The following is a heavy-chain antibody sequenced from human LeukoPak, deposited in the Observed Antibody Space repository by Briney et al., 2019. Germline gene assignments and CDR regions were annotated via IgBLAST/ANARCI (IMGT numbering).Heavy chain of an antibody. Sequence: SETLSLTCAVYGGSFSGYYWSWIRQPPGKGLEWIGEINHSGSTNYNPSLKSRVTISVDTSKHQFSMKLKYVTAADTAVYFCARGRWLPNAFDIWGPGTMVTVFS. J-gene: IGHJ3*02. D-gene: IGHD5-24*01. V-gene: IGHV4-34*01. CDR3: ARGRWLPNAFDI. CDR2: INHSGST. CDR1: GGSFSGYY.